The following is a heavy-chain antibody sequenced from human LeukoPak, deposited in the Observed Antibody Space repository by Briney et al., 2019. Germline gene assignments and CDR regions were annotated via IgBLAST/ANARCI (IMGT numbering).Heavy chain of an antibody. J-gene: IGHJ4*02. CDR2: ISYDGSNK. CDR3: ARDLKAAYDGSYFSVGDY. D-gene: IGHD1-26*01. CDR1: GFTFSSYG. Sequence: GGSLRLSCAASGFTFSSYGMHWVRQAPGKGLEWVAVISYDGSNKYYADSVKGRFTISRDNSKNTLYLQMNSLRAEDTAVYYCARDLKAAYDGSYFSVGDYWAREPWSPSPQ. V-gene: IGHV3-30*19.